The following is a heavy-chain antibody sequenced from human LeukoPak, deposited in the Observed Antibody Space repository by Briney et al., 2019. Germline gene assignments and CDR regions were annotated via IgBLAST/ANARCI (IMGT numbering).Heavy chain of an antibody. CDR3: AGHRGGSGWTFDY. CDR2: ISRSASAI. V-gene: IGHV3-11*01. J-gene: IGHJ4*02. D-gene: IGHD6-19*01. Sequence: GGSLRLSCAASGFTFSDYYMSWIRQAPGKGLEWVSYISRSASAIYYADSAKGRFTISRDNTKNSLFLQMNSLRADDTAVYYCAGHRGGSGWTFDYWGQGTLVTVSS. CDR1: GFTFSDYY.